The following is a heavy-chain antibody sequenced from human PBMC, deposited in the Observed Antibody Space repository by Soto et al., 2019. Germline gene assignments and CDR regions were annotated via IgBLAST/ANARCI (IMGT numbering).Heavy chain of an antibody. CDR3: ARGTYCGGDCYSAWYNWFDP. V-gene: IGHV1-69*01. CDR2: IIPIFGTA. D-gene: IGHD2-21*02. Sequence: QVQLVQSGAEVKKPGSSVKVSCKASGGTFSSYAISWVRQAPGQGLEWLGGIIPIFGTANYAQKFQGRVTITADECTSTAYMELSSLRCEDTAVYYWARGTYCGGDCYSAWYNWFDPWGQGTLVTVSS. CDR1: GGTFSSYA. J-gene: IGHJ5*02.